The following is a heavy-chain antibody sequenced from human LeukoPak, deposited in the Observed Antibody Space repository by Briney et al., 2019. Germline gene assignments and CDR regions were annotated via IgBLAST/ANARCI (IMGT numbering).Heavy chain of an antibody. CDR2: IYTSGST. CDR3: ARHALGYCSSTSCYTGWFDP. J-gene: IGHJ5*02. Sequence: SETLSLTCTVSGGSISSYYWSWIRQPAGKGLEWTGRIYTSGSTNYNPSLKSRVTMSVDTSKSQFSLKLSSVTAADTAVYYCARHALGYCSSTSCYTGWFDPWGQGTLVTVSS. D-gene: IGHD2-2*02. V-gene: IGHV4-4*07. CDR1: GGSISSYY.